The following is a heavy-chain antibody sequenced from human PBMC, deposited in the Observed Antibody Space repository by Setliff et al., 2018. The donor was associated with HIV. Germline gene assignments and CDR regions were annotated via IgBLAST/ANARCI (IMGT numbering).Heavy chain of an antibody. D-gene: IGHD2-15*01. V-gene: IGHV4-61*09. Sequence: SETLSLTCTVSGASISDGTFYWSWIRQPAGKGLEWIGHLYTRTGTTNYSPSLKGRVTISLDTSNNQFSLSLSSVTASDTAVYFCARSQETSVAATEIWGQGTMVTVSS. CDR2: LYTRTGTT. CDR3: ARSQETSVAATEI. CDR1: GASISDGTFY. J-gene: IGHJ3*02.